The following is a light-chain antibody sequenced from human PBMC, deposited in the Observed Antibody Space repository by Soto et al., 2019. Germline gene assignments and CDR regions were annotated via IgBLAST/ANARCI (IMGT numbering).Light chain of an antibody. CDR3: QQYNNWPPIT. V-gene: IGKV3-15*01. CDR2: YAS. J-gene: IGKJ5*01. CDR1: QSVRNN. Sequence: EIMMTQSPATLSVSPGDRATLSCRASQSVRNNLAWYQQRRGQAPRLLIYYASTRATGVPARFSGSGSGTEFTLTISSLQSEDSALYYCQQYNNWPPITFGQGTRLEIK.